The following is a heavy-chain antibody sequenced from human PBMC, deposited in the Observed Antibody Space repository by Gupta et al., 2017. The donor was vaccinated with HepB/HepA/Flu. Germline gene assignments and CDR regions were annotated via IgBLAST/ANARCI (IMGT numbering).Heavy chain of an antibody. CDR3: GRVESGSYPHIDY. CDR2: IIPIFGTA. V-gene: IGHV1-69*01. J-gene: IGHJ4*02. Sequence: QVQLVQSGAEVTNPGSSVKVSCNASGATFSSYAISWVRQAPGQGLEWMGGIIPIFGTANYAQQFQSRVTITADESTSTAYMELSSMRSEDTAVYYYGRVESGSYPHIDYWGQGTLVTVSS. CDR1: GATFSSYA. D-gene: IGHD1-26*01.